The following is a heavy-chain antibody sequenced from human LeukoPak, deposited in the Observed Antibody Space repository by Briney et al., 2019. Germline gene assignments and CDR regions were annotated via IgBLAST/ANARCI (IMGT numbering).Heavy chain of an antibody. V-gene: IGHV5-51*01. Sequence: RGESLKISCKGSGYTFTNYWIGWVRQMPGKGLEWMGIIYAGDSDTRYNPSFQGQVTISADKSISTAYLQWNSLKASDTAIYYCARADNKGRYYFNYWGQGTLVTVSS. CDR3: ARADNKGRYYFNY. J-gene: IGHJ4*02. CDR2: IYAGDSDT. D-gene: IGHD1-14*01. CDR1: GYTFTNYW.